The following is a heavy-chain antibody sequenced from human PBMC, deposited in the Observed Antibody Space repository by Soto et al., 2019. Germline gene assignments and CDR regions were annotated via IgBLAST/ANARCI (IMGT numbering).Heavy chain of an antibody. CDR1: GFTFGRSA. D-gene: IGHD1-26*01. J-gene: IGHJ4*02. V-gene: IGHV3-23*01. CDR2: ISGSAGST. CDR3: AKDQAYSGSYPFDY. Sequence: EVQLLESGGGLVQPGGSLRLSCVASGFTFGRSAMAWVRQAPGKGLEWVSAISGSAGSTSYADSVKGRFTISRDNSENTLYLQMNSLRAEDTALYYCAKDQAYSGSYPFDYWGQGTLVTVSS.